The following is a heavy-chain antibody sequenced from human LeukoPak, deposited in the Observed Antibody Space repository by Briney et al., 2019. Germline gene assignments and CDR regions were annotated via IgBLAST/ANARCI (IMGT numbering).Heavy chain of an antibody. D-gene: IGHD2-21*02. CDR3: ARVLAYCRGDCYSRWFDP. V-gene: IGHV4-59*08. J-gene: IGHJ5*02. CDR2: IYYSGST. CDR1: GGSISSYY. Sequence: SETLSLTCTVSGGSISSYYWSWIRQPPGQGLEWIGYIYYSGSTFYDPSLKSRITISVDTSKNQFSLKLSSVTAAETSVYYCARVLAYCRGDCYSRWFDPWGQGTLVTVSS.